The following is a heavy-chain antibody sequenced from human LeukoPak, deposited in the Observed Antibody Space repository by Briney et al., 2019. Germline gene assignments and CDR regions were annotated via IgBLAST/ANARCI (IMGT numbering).Heavy chain of an antibody. V-gene: IGHV3-23*01. CDR3: AKLELRGSDY. CDR1: GFTFSDYY. J-gene: IGHJ4*02. CDR2: ISGSGGST. D-gene: IGHD1-7*01. Sequence: GGSLRLSCAASGFTFSDYYMSWIRQAPGKGLEWVSAISGSGGSTYYADSVKGRFTISRDNSKNTLYLQMNSLRAEDTAVYYCAKLELRGSDYWGQGTLVTVSS.